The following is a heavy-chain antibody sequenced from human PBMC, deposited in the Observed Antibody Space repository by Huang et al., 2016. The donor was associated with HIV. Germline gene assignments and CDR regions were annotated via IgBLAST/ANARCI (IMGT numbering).Heavy chain of an antibody. D-gene: IGHD3-10*01. V-gene: IGHV3-21*05. CDR1: GFTFSSYD. CDR2: SGNRSSYI. J-gene: IGHJ6*02. Sequence: EVQLVESGGGLVKPGGSLRLSCAASGFTFSSYDMNWVRQAPGKGLEWVSYSGNRSSYIHYTESVKGRFTISRDDAKSSMFLQMNSLRAEDTAVYYCARPQGDKIRGIIRSYYYYYGMDVWGQGTTVTVSS. CDR3: ARPQGDKIRGIIRSYYYYYGMDV.